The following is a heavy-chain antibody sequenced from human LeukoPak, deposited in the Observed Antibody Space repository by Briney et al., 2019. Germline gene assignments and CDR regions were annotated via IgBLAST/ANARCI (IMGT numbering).Heavy chain of an antibody. Sequence: SETLSLTCSASGDSISSDYWSWIRQPPGKGLEWIGYISYSGSTKSNPALKSRVTIPGDRSKNQFSLKMTSVTAADTAVYYCAKSHPAVTTTDWYFDLWGRGTLVTVSS. CDR2: ISYSGST. J-gene: IGHJ2*01. D-gene: IGHD4-17*01. CDR3: AKSHPAVTTTDWYFDL. CDR1: GDSISSDY. V-gene: IGHV4-59*01.